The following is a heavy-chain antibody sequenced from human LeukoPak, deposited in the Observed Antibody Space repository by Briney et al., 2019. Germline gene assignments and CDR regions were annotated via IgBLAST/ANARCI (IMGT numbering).Heavy chain of an antibody. CDR3: ARKGTNNYFDY. V-gene: IGHV4-38-2*02. D-gene: IGHD2-2*01. CDR1: GYSFSSGYY. J-gene: IGHJ4*02. CDR2: IYHSGST. Sequence: PSETLSLTCTVSGYSFSSGYYRGWIRQPPGKGLEWIGSIYHSGSTHYNPSLKRRVTISVDTSKNQFSLKLNSVTAADTAVYYCARKGTNNYFDYWGQGTLVTVSS.